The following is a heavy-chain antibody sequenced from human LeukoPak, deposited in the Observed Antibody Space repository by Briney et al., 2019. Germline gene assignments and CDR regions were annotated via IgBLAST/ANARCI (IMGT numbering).Heavy chain of an antibody. CDR2: VYYTLST. J-gene: IGHJ5*02. CDR1: VYSLSSGYY. D-gene: IGHD5-12*01. Sequence: SETLSLTCAVSVYSLSSGYYSACMRQPPGKGLEWILGVYYTLSTHYNTSLKSRVTVSVDTSKTQFSLKLTYVTAADTAVYYCAREGNSLNWFDPWGQGTLVTVSS. V-gene: IGHV4-38-2*02. CDR3: AREGNSLNWFDP.